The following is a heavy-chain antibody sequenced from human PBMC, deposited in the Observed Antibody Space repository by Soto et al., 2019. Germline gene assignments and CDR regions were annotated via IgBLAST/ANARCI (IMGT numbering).Heavy chain of an antibody. CDR2: IYYSGST. V-gene: IGHV4-31*03. D-gene: IGHD3-3*01. Sequence: PSETLSLTCTVSGGSINSGGYYWSWIRQHPGKGLEWIGYIYYSGSTYYNPSLKSRVTISVDTSKNQFSLKLTSVTAADTAVYFRARAHTIFVIITVFVYLHQGSLVTVSS. CDR1: GGSINSGGYY. CDR3: ARAHTIFVIITVFVY. J-gene: IGHJ4*02.